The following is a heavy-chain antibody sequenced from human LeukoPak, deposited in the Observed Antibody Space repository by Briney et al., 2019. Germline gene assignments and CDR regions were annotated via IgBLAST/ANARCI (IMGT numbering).Heavy chain of an antibody. D-gene: IGHD2-8*01. V-gene: IGHV1-18*01. CDR3: ARERYCTNGVCYTGPYYYYGMDV. CDR1: GYTFTSYG. CDR2: ISAYNGNT. J-gene: IGHJ6*02. Sequence: ASVKVSCKASGYTFTSYGISWLRQAPGQGLEWMGWISAYNGNTNYAQKLQGRVTMTTDTSTSTAYMELRSLRSDDTAVYYCARERYCTNGVCYTGPYYYYGMDVWGQGTTVTVSS.